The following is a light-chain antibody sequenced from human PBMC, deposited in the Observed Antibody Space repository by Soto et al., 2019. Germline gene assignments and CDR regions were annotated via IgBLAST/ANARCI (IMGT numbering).Light chain of an antibody. J-gene: IGKJ4*01. CDR3: QQYKNWLALT. CDR2: DAS. CDR1: HDIRKY. Sequence: DIQMTQSPSPLSASVGDRVTITCQASHDIRKYLNWYQQKPGKAPRLLIYDASNMEKGVPSRFTGSGSGTDFILTISSLQPEDIAVYYSQQYKNWLALTLGGGTKVDIK. V-gene: IGKV1-33*01.